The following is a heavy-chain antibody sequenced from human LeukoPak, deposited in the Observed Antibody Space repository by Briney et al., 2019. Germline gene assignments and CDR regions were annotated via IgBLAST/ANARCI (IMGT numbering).Heavy chain of an antibody. CDR2: INSDGSST. V-gene: IGHV3-74*01. CDR1: GFAFSSYG. J-gene: IGHJ4*02. CDR3: AREFLVAGTFDY. D-gene: IGHD6-19*01. Sequence: GGSLRLSCAASGFAFSSYGMNWVRQDPGKGLVWVSRINSDGSSTSYADSVKGRFTISRDNAKNTLYLQMNSLRAEDTAVYYCAREFLVAGTFDYWGQGTLVTVSS.